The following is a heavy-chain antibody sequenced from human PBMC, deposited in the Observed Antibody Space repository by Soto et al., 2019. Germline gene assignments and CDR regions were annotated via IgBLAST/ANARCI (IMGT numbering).Heavy chain of an antibody. CDR2: ISRSAGNT. J-gene: IGHJ3*02. CDR3: ARDQVPGLDAFDI. CDR1: GFTFSSYS. Sequence: GGSLRVSCAASGFTFSSYSMNWVRQAPGKGLERVSSISRSAGNTYYADSVKGRFTISRDNAKNSMYLQMNSLRAEDTAVYYCARDQVPGLDAFDIWGQGTMVTVSS. V-gene: IGHV3-21*01.